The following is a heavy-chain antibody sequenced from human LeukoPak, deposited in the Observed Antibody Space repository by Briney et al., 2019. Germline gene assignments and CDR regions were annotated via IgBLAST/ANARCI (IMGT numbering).Heavy chain of an antibody. V-gene: IGHV4-34*01. D-gene: IGHD4-11*01. Sequence: PSETLSLTCAVYGGSFSGYYWSWIRQPPGKGLEWIGEINHSGSTNYNPSLKSRVTISVDTSKNQFSLKLSSVTAADTAVYYCARVEETATTAAIIRKYSYYYYYMDVWGKGNTVTVSS. J-gene: IGHJ6*03. CDR2: INHSGST. CDR3: ARVEETATTAAIIRKYSYYYYYMDV. CDR1: GGSFSGYY.